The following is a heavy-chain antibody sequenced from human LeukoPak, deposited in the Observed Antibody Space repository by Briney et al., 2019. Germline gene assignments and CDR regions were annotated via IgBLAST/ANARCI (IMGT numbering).Heavy chain of an antibody. J-gene: IGHJ1*01. V-gene: IGHV4-4*07. Sequence: SETLSLTCTVSGGSISSYYWSGIRKPAGKGLEWFGRIYPSGSPNYNPSLKSRVTMSVDTSKNQFSLKLSSVTAADTAVYYCAREGCTNGVCPVYFQHWGQGTLVTVSS. D-gene: IGHD2-8*01. CDR2: IYPSGSP. CDR3: AREGCTNGVCPVYFQH. CDR1: GGSISSYY.